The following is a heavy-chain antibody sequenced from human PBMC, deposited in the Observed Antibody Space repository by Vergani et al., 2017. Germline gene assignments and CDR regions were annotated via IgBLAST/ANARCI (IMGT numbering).Heavy chain of an antibody. V-gene: IGHV3-30*03. Sequence: QVQLVESGGGVVQPGRSLRLSCAASGFTFSSYGMHWVRQAPGKGLEWVAVISYDGSNKYYADSVKGRFTISRDNSKNTLYLQMNSLRAEDTAVYYCATITYSSSSGEVFDYWGQGTLVTVSS. CDR1: GFTFSSYG. D-gene: IGHD6-6*01. CDR2: ISYDGSNK. J-gene: IGHJ4*02. CDR3: ATITYSSSSGEVFDY.